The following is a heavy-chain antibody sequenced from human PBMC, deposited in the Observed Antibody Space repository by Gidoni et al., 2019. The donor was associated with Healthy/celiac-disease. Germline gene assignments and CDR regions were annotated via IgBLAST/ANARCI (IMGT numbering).Heavy chain of an antibody. CDR2: IIPIFGTA. CDR3: ARGGNYYDSSGYYDFDY. D-gene: IGHD3-22*01. V-gene: IGHV1-69*01. Sequence: QVQLVQSGAEVKKPGSSVKVSCKASGGTFSSYAISWVRQAPGQGLEWMGGIIPIFGTANYAQKFQGRVTITADESTSTAYMELSSLRSEDTAVYYCARGGNYYDSSGYYDFDYWGQGTLVTVSS. J-gene: IGHJ4*02. CDR1: GGTFSSYA.